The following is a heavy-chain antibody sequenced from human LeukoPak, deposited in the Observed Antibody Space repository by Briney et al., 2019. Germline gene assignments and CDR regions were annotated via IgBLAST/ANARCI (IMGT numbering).Heavy chain of an antibody. CDR3: AFTYYYDSSGYSS. CDR2: INPNSGGT. J-gene: IGHJ4*02. V-gene: IGHV1-2*02. CDR1: GYTFTGYY. D-gene: IGHD3-22*01. Sequence: ASVKVSCKASGYTFTGYYMHWVRQAPGQGLEWMGWINPNSGGTNYAQKFQGRVTTTRDTSISTAYMELSRLRSDDTAVYYCAFTYYYDSSGYSSWGQGTLVTVSS.